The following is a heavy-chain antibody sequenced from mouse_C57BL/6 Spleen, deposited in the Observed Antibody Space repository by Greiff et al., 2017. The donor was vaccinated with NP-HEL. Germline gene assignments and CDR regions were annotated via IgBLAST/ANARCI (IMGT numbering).Heavy chain of an antibody. Sequence: VQLQQSGAELARPGASVKLSCKASGYTFTSYGISWVKPRTGQGLAWIGAIYPRSGNTSYNEKFKGKATLTADKSSSTAYMELRSLTSEDSAVYFCARRYYGSSYRAMDYWGQGTSVTVSS. CDR3: ARRYYGSSYRAMDY. D-gene: IGHD1-1*01. J-gene: IGHJ4*01. CDR1: GYTFTSYG. V-gene: IGHV1-81*01. CDR2: IYPRSGNT.